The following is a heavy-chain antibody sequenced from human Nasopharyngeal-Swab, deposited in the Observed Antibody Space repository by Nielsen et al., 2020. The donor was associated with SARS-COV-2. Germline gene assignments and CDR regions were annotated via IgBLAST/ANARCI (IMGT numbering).Heavy chain of an antibody. V-gene: IGHV3-23*01. D-gene: IGHD1-26*01. CDR2: VSGSGKIT. CDR3: AKGGSLSGSWD. CDR1: GFTFNNNA. Sequence: GSLRLSCLASGFTFNNNAMTWVRQAPGKGLEWVSTVSGSGKITYCADSVKGRFTISRDNSKNTLFLQMSSLRDEDTAVYYCAKGGSLSGSWDWGQGTLVTVSS. J-gene: IGHJ4*02.